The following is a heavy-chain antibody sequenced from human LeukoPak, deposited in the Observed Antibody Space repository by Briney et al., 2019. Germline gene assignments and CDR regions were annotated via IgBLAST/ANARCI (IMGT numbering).Heavy chain of an antibody. Sequence: SETLSLTCAVSGESFNGYFWTWIRQPPGKGLEWIGESNHFGSTDYNPSLKSRVTISVDTSKKQFSLNVRSVTDADTAVYFCARGRLQLWSFPLPYNHYAIDVWGQGTTVTVSS. CDR2: SNHFGST. CDR3: ARGRLQLWSFPLPYNHYAIDV. CDR1: GESFNGYF. V-gene: IGHV4-34*01. D-gene: IGHD5-18*01. J-gene: IGHJ6*02.